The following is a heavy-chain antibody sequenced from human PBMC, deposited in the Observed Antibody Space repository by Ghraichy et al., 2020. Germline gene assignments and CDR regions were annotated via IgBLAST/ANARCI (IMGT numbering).Heavy chain of an antibody. CDR1: GYTFTSYD. CDR3: ARGLFGSGSYHDY. J-gene: IGHJ4*02. D-gene: IGHD3-10*01. Sequence: ASVKVSCKASGYTFTSYDMNWVRQATGQGLEWMEWMNPNSGNTGNAQKFQGRVTMTRNTSISTAYMELSSLRSEDTAVYYCARGLFGSGSYHDYWGQGTLVTVSS. V-gene: IGHV1-8*01. CDR2: MNPNSGNT.